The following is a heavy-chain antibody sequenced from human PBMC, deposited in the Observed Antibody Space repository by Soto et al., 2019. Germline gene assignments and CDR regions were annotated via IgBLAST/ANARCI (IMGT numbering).Heavy chain of an antibody. CDR2: ISSSAGNT. V-gene: IGHV3-23*01. Sequence: PWGSLRLACASSGFTFSTNAMNWVRQAPGKGLEWVSSISSSAGNTYYADSAKGRLTISRDNSKNTLYLQMNSLRAEDTAVYYCARGLPIDYWGQGTMVTVSS. CDR3: ARGLPIDY. CDR1: GFTFSTNA. J-gene: IGHJ4*02.